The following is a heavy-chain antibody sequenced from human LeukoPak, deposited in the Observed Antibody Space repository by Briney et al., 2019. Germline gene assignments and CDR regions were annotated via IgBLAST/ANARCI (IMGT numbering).Heavy chain of an antibody. Sequence: PSGTLSLTCAVSGDSITSSKWWSWVRQSPEKGLEWIGEIYHSGATNYNPSLKSRVTISVDKSKNQLSLNLSSVTAADTAVYYCASGSHAVTTHFDYWGQGTLVTVSS. J-gene: IGHJ4*02. CDR2: IYHSGAT. CDR3: ASGSHAVTTHFDY. CDR1: GDSITSSKW. D-gene: IGHD3-16*01. V-gene: IGHV4-4*02.